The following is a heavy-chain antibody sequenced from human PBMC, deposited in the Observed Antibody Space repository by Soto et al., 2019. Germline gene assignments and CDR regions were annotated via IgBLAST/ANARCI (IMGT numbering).Heavy chain of an antibody. CDR3: AKGVIPSYSYGYDYYYYGMDV. V-gene: IGHV3-23*01. CDR1: GFTFSSYA. J-gene: IGHJ6*02. CDR2: ISGSGGST. Sequence: GGSLRLSCAASGFTFSSYAMSWVRQAPGKGLEWVSAISGSGGSTYYADSVKGRFTISRDNSKNTLYLQMNSLRAEDTAVYYCAKGVIPSYSYGYDYYYYGMDVWGQGTTVTVSS. D-gene: IGHD5-18*01.